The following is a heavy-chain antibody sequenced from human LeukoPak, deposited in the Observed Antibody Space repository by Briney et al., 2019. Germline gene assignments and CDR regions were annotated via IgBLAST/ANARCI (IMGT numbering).Heavy chain of an antibody. Sequence: SETLSLTCTVSGGSISSYYWSWIRQPPGKGLEWIGYISYIGSTNYNPSLKSRVTISVDTPKNQFSLKLSSVTAADTAVYYCARNYYNSRGETFDFWGQGTLVTVSS. CDR3: ARNYYNSRGETFDF. J-gene: IGHJ4*02. D-gene: IGHD3-22*01. CDR2: ISYIGST. CDR1: GGSISSYY. V-gene: IGHV4-59*08.